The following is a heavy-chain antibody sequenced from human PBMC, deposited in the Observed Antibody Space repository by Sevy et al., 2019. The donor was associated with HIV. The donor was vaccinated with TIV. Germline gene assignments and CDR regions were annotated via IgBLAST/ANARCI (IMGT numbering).Heavy chain of an antibody. CDR3: ARRGEMGDYYYGMDV. V-gene: IGHV5-51*01. Sequence: GESLKISCKGSGYSFTSYWIGWVRQMPGKGLEWMGIIYPGDSDTRYSPSFQGQVTISADKSISTAYLQGSSLKASDTAMYYCARRGEMGDYYYGMDVWGQGTTVTVSS. D-gene: IGHD1-26*01. CDR1: GYSFTSYW. J-gene: IGHJ6*02. CDR2: IYPGDSDT.